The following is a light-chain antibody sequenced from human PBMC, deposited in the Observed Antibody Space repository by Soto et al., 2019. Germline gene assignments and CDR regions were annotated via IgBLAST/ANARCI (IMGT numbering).Light chain of an antibody. J-gene: IGLJ1*01. V-gene: IGLV2-8*01. CDR2: EVS. Sequence: QSALTQPPSASGSPGQSVTISCTGTSSDVGGYNYVSWYRQHPGKAPKLMIYEVSKRPSGVPDRFSGSKSGNTASLTVSGLQAEDEAAYYCSSYAGSNNLVVFGTGTKVTVL. CDR3: SSYAGSNNLVV. CDR1: SSDVGGYNY.